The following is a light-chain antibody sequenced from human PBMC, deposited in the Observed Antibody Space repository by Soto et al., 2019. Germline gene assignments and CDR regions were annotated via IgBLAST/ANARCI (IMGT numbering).Light chain of an antibody. Sequence: QSALTQPASVSGSPGQSITISCTGTSSDVGGYNYVSWYQQHPGKAPKLMIYDVSNRPSGVSNRFSGSKSGNTASLTISGLQAEDEADYYSSSCTSSSTGVFGTGTKVTVL. CDR3: SSCTSSSTGV. CDR1: SSDVGGYNY. V-gene: IGLV2-14*01. CDR2: DVS. J-gene: IGLJ1*01.